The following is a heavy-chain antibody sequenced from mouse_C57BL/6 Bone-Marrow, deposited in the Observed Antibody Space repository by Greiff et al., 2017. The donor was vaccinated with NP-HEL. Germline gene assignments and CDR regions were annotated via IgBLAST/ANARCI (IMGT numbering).Heavy chain of an antibody. CDR3: ARRYRGLYYYAMDY. Sequence: EVQLVESGGGLVKPGGSLKLSCAASGFTFRDYGMHWVRQAPEKGLEWVAYISSGSSTIYYADTVKGRFTISRDNAKNTLFLQRTSLRSDDTAMYYCARRYRGLYYYAMDYWGQGTSVTVSS. V-gene: IGHV5-17*01. CDR1: GFTFRDYG. J-gene: IGHJ4*01. D-gene: IGHD2-12*01. CDR2: ISSGSSTI.